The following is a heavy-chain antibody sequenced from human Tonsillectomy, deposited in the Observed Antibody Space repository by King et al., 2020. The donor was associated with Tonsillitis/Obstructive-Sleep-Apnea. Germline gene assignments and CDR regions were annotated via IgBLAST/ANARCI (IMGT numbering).Heavy chain of an antibody. CDR3: TTDLENYDYIWGSYPPAGFDY. CDR2: MKSKTDGGTT. V-gene: IGHV3-15*01. Sequence: DVQLVESGGGLVKPGGSLRLSCAASGFTFSNAWMSWVRQAPGKGLEWVGRMKSKTDGGTTDYAAPVKGRFTISRDDSKNTLYLQMNSLKTEDTAVYYCTTDLENYDYIWGSYPPAGFDYWGQGTLVTVSS. J-gene: IGHJ4*02. CDR1: GFTFSNAW. D-gene: IGHD3-16*02.